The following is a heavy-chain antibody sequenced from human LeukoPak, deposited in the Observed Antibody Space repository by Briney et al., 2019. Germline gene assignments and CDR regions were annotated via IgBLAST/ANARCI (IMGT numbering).Heavy chain of an antibody. CDR2: IIYSGGAT. CDR3: AKDGLYYDGSEHVYYFDS. CDR1: GFTFSRSA. V-gene: IGHV3-23*01. D-gene: IGHD3-22*01. Sequence: GGSLRLSCAASGFTFSRSAMTWVRQGPGTGLEFVASIIYSGGATYYADSMKGRFTISRDNSKNTLYLQMNSLRAEDTALYYCAKDGLYYDGSEHVYYFDSWGQGTLVTVSS. J-gene: IGHJ4*02.